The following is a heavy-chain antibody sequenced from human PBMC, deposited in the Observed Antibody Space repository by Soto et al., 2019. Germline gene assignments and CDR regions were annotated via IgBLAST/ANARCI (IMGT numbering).Heavy chain of an antibody. CDR1: GFASSAHN. CDR2: SRDKGNRYTT. Sequence: EVKLVESGGGLVRPGGSLRLSCVASGFASSAHNMDWVRQAPGKGLEWVGRSRDKGNRYTTEYAASVKGRFSISRGESENSVFLQMNGLKGEDTAVYYCARARSELIAGRSLYYGLDVWGQGTTVAVAS. J-gene: IGHJ6*02. D-gene: IGHD2-15*01. CDR3: ARARSELIAGRSLYYGLDV. V-gene: IGHV3-72*01.